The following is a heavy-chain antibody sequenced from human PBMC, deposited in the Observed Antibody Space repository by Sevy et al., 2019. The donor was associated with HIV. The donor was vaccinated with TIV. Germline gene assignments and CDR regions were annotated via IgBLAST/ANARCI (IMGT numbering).Heavy chain of an antibody. J-gene: IGHJ4*02. V-gene: IGHV4-59*08. CDR2: IYYNGHI. D-gene: IGHD1-26*01. CDR1: GGSITSLY. Sequence: SDTLSLTYTVSGGSITSLYWNWIRQPPGKGLEWIANIYYNGHINYNPSLKSRVTLSLDTSKNQFSLRLSSVTAADTAMYYCAGENAWGRGYSWGQGTLVTVSS. CDR3: AGENAWGRGYS.